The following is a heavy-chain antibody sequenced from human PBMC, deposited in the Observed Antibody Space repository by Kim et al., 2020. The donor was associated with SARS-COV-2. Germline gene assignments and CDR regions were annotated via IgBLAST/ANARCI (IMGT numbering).Heavy chain of an antibody. CDR2: ISYDGSNK. Sequence: GGSLRLSCAASGFTFSSYGMHWVRQAPGKGLEWVAVISYDGSNKYYADSVKGRFTISRDNSKNTLYLQMNSLRAEDTAVYYCAKERGKVVAAWDYWGQGTLVTVSS. CDR1: GFTFSSYG. V-gene: IGHV3-30*18. J-gene: IGHJ4*02. D-gene: IGHD2-15*01. CDR3: AKERGKVVAAWDY.